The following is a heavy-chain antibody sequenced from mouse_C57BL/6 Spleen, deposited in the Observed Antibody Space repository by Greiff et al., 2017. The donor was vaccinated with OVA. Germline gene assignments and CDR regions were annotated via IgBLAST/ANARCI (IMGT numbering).Heavy chain of an antibody. J-gene: IGHJ1*03. V-gene: IGHV2-2*01. Sequence: QVQLKESGPGLVQPSQSLSITCTVSGFSLTSYAVHWIRQSPGKGLEWLGVIWSGGSTDYNAAFISRLSISKDNSKCQVFFKMNSLQADDTGRYYCAREGIWGTGTTVTVSS. CDR2: IWSGGST. CDR3: AREGI. CDR1: GFSLTSYA.